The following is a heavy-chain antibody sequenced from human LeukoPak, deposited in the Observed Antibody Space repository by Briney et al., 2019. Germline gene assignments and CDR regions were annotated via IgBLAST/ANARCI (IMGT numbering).Heavy chain of an antibody. CDR3: ARSAAAGFDGVNFDY. CDR1: GYTFTSYD. CDR2: MNPNSGNT. J-gene: IGHJ4*02. D-gene: IGHD6-13*01. Sequence: AASVKVSCKASGYTFTSYDINWVRQATGQGLEWMGWMNPNSGNTGYAQKFQGRVTITADESTSTAYMELSSLRSEDTAVYYCARSAAAGFDGVNFDYWGQGTLVTVSS. V-gene: IGHV1-8*01.